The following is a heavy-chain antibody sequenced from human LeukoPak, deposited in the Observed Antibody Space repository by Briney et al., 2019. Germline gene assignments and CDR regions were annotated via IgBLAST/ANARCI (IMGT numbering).Heavy chain of an antibody. CDR3: ARARITMIRGVAYGMDV. CDR2: INHSGST. D-gene: IGHD3-10*01. J-gene: IGHJ6*02. CDR1: GGSFSGYY. Sequence: SETLSLTCAVYGGSFSGYYWNWIRQPPGKGLEWIGKINHSGSTNYNPSLKSRVTISVDTSKNQFSLKLSSVTAADTAVYYCARARITMIRGVAYGMDVWGLGTTVTVSS. V-gene: IGHV4-34*01.